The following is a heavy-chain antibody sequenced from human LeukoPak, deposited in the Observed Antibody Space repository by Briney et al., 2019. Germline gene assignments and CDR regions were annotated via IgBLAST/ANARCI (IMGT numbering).Heavy chain of an antibody. J-gene: IGHJ4*02. D-gene: IGHD5-24*01. CDR3: ARDDRDGYNYYFDY. CDR2: ISSSSSYI. CDR1: GFTFSSYS. V-gene: IGHV3-21*01. Sequence: GGSLRLSCAASGFTFSSYSMNWVRQAPGKGLEWVSSISSSSSYIYYADSVKGRFTISRDNAKNSLYLQMNSLRAEDTAVYYCARDDRDGYNYYFDYWGQGPLVTVSS.